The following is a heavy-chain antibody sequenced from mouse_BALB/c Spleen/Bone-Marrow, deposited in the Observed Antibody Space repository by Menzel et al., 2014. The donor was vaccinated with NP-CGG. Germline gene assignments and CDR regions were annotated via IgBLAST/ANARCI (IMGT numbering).Heavy chain of an antibody. V-gene: IGHV1S127*01. CDR2: IDPSDSYT. D-gene: IGHD1-1*01. CDR1: GYTFTSYW. J-gene: IGHJ3*01. Sequence: GAELVKPGASVKMSCKASGYTFTSYWMHWVKQRPGQGLEWIGTIDPSDSYTSYNQKLKGKATLTVDTSSSTAYMQLSSLTSEDSAVYYCTRRDTTVERAWFAYWGQGTLVTVSA. CDR3: TRRDTTVERAWFAY.